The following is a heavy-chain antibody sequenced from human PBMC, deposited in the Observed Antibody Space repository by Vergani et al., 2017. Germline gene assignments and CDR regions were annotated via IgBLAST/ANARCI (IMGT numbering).Heavy chain of an antibody. V-gene: IGHV3-66*02. CDR3: ARGGDDFWSGYFDY. Sequence: VQLVESGGGVVQPGRSLRLSCAASGFTVSSNYMSWVRQAPGKGLEWVSVIYSGGSTYYADSVKGRFTISRDNSKNTLYLQMNSLRAEDTAVYYCARGGDDFWSGYFDYWGQGTLVTVSS. CDR1: GFTVSSNY. D-gene: IGHD3-3*01. J-gene: IGHJ4*02. CDR2: IYSGGST.